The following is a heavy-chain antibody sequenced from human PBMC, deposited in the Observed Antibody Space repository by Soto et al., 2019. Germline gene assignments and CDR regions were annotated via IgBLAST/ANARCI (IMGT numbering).Heavy chain of an antibody. D-gene: IGHD3-9*01. V-gene: IGHV1-46*01. J-gene: IGHJ6*02. CDR2: INPSGGST. CDR3: ARDLIIGRYFDTRDYYGMDV. Sequence: APVKVAWKAEVYGFTGDHVDCVRQEDRRGREWMGIINPSGGSTSYAQKFQGRVTMTRDTSTSTVYMELSSLRSEDTAVYYCARDLIIGRYFDTRDYYGMDVWGQGTTLTGSS. CDR1: VYGFTGDH.